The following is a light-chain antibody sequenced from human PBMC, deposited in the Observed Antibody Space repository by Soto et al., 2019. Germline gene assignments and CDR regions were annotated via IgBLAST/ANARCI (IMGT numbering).Light chain of an antibody. CDR3: QQYGSSPPWT. Sequence: EVVMTQSPATLSVSPGERATLSCRSSQSVTSDLAWYQQTPGQAPRLLIYGASRRATGIPDRSSGSGAGADFTLTISRREPAEFAVYYCQQYGSSPPWTFGQGTKVDIK. J-gene: IGKJ1*01. V-gene: IGKV3-20*01. CDR2: GAS. CDR1: QSVTSD.